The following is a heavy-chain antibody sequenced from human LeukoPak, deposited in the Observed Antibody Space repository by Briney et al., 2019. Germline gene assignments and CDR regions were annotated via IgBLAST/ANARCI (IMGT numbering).Heavy chain of an antibody. V-gene: IGHV1-2*02. Sequence: GASVKVSCKASGYTFTGYYMHWVREAPGQGLEWMGWINPNSGGTNYAQKFQGRVTMTRDSSISTAYMELSSLRSDDTAVYYCARDQNYYGSGSYYNVDYWGQGTLVTVSS. D-gene: IGHD3-10*01. J-gene: IGHJ4*02. CDR3: ARDQNYYGSGSYYNVDY. CDR1: GYTFTGYY. CDR2: INPNSGGT.